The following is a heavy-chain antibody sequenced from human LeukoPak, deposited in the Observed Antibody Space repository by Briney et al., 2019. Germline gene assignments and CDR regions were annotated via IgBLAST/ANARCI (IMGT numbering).Heavy chain of an antibody. CDR2: ISSSSYHI. J-gene: IGHJ4*02. D-gene: IGHD2-2*01. CDR3: AGGSSTSSYYFDY. CDR1: GFTLSRYS. Sequence: GGSLRLSCVTSGFTLSRYSMNWVRQAPGKGLEWVSSISSSSYHIYYADSIKGRFTISRDNAKNSLYLQMDSLRAEDTAVYYCAGGSSTSSYYFDYWGQGTLVTVSS. V-gene: IGHV3-21*06.